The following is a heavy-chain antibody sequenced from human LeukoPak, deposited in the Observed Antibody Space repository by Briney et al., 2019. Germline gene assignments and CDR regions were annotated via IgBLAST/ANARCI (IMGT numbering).Heavy chain of an antibody. CDR1: GFTFSDYW. CDR3: ARVRDIAVAGVSFDY. J-gene: IGHJ4*02. V-gene: IGHV3-74*01. D-gene: IGHD6-19*01. CDR2: ISSDGSRV. Sequence: QTGGSLTLSCAASGFTFSDYWMHWVRQAPGKGLVWVSRISSDGSRVTYADSVKGRSTIFRDNAKNTLYLQMNSLRADDTAVYYCARVRDIAVAGVSFDYWGQGTLVTVSS.